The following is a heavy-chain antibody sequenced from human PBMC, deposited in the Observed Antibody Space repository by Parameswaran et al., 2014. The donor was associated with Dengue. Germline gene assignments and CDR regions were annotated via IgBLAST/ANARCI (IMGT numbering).Heavy chain of an antibody. J-gene: IGHJ6*02. CDR2: LYYSGNT. CDR1: GASFFTSTYFY. Sequence: ASETLSLTCTVSGASFFTSTYFYWGWIRQPPGKGLEWIGSLYYSGNTDYNPSLASRVTISADRAKNELSLRLNSVTAADTAVYYCAAPRDQNNYYYGLDVWGQGTTVTVSS. CDR3: AAPRDQNNYYYGLDV. D-gene: IGHD6-6*01. V-gene: IGHV4-39*01.